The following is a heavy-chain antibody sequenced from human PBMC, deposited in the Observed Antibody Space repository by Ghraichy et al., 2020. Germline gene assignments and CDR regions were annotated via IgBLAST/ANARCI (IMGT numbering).Heavy chain of an antibody. J-gene: IGHJ4*02. D-gene: IGHD3-22*01. CDR1: GFTFSSYS. CDR2: ISSSSSYI. Sequence: GGSLRLSCAASGFTFSSYSMNWVRQAPGKGLEWVSSISSSSSYIYYADSVKGRFTISRDNAKNSLYLQMNSLRAEDTAVYYCARDTTAYYYDSSGFDGVGSYWGQGTLVTVSS. V-gene: IGHV3-21*01. CDR3: ARDTTAYYYDSSGFDGVGSY.